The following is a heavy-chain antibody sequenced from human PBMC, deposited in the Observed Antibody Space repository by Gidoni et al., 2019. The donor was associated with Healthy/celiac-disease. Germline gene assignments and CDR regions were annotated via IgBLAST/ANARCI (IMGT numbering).Heavy chain of an antibody. V-gene: IGHV3-33*01. CDR2: IWYDGSNK. J-gene: IGHJ6*02. CDR1: GFTFRSYG. CDR3: ASRSGYDGLVPYGMDV. D-gene: IGHD5-12*01. Sequence: QVQLVESGGGVVQPGRSLRLSCAASGFTFRSYGMHWVRQAPGKGLEWVAVIWYDGSNKYYADSVKGRFTISRDNSKNTLYLQMNSLRAEDTAVYYCASRSGYDGLVPYGMDVWGQGTTVTVSS.